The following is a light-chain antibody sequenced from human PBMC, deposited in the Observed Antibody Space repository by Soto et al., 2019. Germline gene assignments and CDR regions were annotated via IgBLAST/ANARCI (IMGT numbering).Light chain of an antibody. CDR2: EVS. J-gene: IGLJ2*01. Sequence: QSVLTQPPSASGSPGQSVTISCTGTNTDIGGHKYVSWCQHHPGKAPKLLIYEVSERPSGVPDRFSGSKSGNAASLTVSGLQADDEAMYYCSSYTGTNNFVLFGGGTKLTVL. CDR1: NTDIGGHKY. CDR3: SSYTGTNNFVL. V-gene: IGLV2-8*01.